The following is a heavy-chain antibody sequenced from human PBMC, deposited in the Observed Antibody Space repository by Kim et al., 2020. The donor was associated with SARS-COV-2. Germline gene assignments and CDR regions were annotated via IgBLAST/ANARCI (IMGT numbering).Heavy chain of an antibody. Sequence: GGSLRLSCAASGFTFSSYAMSWVRQAPGKGLEWVSAISGSGGSTYYADSVKGRFTISRDNSKNTLYLQMNSLRAEDTAVYYCAKLTEWELLVGWFDPWGQGTLVTVSS. J-gene: IGHJ5*02. V-gene: IGHV3-23*01. D-gene: IGHD1-26*01. CDR3: AKLTEWELLVGWFDP. CDR1: GFTFSSYA. CDR2: ISGSGGST.